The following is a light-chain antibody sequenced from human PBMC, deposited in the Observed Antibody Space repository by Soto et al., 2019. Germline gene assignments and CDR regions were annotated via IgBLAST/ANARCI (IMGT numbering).Light chain of an antibody. CDR2: EVS. V-gene: IGLV2-18*02. CDR3: SSYTSSSTYV. J-gene: IGLJ1*01. Sequence: QSVLTQPPSVSGSPGQSVTISCTGTSSDVGIYNRVSWYQQPPGTAPKLMIYEVSNRPSGVPDRFSGSKSGNTASLTISGLQAEDEADYYCSSYTSSSTYVFGTGT. CDR1: SSDVGIYNR.